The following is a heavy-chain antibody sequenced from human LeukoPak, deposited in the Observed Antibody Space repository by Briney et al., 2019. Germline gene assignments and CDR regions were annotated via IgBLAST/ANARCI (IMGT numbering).Heavy chain of an antibody. CDR3: ARGLGAAARLYTGFDP. V-gene: IGHV4-34*01. Sequence: SETLSLTCAVYGGPFSGYYWSWIRQPPGKGLEWIGEINHSGSTNYNPSLKSRVTISVDTSKNQFSLKLSSVTAADTAVYYCARGLGAAARLYTGFDPWGQGTLVTVSS. J-gene: IGHJ5*02. D-gene: IGHD6-13*01. CDR2: INHSGST. CDR1: GGPFSGYY.